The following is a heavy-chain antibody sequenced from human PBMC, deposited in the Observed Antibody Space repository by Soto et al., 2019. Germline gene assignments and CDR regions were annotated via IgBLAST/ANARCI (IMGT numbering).Heavy chain of an antibody. J-gene: IGHJ5*02. CDR1: GYTFTAFY. CDR3: TTLRLHP. V-gene: IGHV1-2*02. D-gene: IGHD2-21*02. CDR2: INPNTGVT. Sequence: ASVRVSCKASGYTFTAFYMNWVRQAPGQGIEWMGSINPNTGVTRHAQKFQDRVTMTRDTSINTAYMELSRLTSDDTAVYYCTTLRLHPWRQGTPVTVSS.